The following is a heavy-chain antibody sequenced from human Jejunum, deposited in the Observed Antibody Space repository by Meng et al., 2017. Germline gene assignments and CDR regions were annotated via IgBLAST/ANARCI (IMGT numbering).Heavy chain of an antibody. CDR1: GYTFTSSG. Sequence: QVQLVQSGAEVKRPGASVKLSCKASGYTFTSSGIHWLRQAPGQRLEWLGWIIAGNGNTKYSQTFQGRVAITSDTSASTAYMELSSLTSEDTAVYYCARDTAGFGPWGQGTLVTVSS. CDR2: IIAGNGNT. D-gene: IGHD6-13*01. J-gene: IGHJ5*02. CDR3: ARDTAGFGP. V-gene: IGHV1-3*01.